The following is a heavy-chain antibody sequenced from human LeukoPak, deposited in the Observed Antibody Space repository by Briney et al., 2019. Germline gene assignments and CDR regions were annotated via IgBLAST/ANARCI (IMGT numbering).Heavy chain of an antibody. Sequence: PGESLKISCKGSGYSFTSYWIGWVRQMPGKGLEWMGIIYPGDSDTRYSPSFQGQVTISADKSISTAYLQWSSLKASDTAMYYCARLCSSSFFFSYYYYFMDGWGKGTTVTVSS. CDR2: IYPGDSDT. CDR3: ARLCSSSFFFSYYYYFMDG. J-gene: IGHJ6*03. D-gene: IGHD6-6*01. CDR1: GYSFTSYW. V-gene: IGHV5-51*03.